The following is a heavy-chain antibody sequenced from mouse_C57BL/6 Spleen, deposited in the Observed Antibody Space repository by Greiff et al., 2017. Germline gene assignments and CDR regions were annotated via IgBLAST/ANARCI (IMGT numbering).Heavy chain of an antibody. Sequence: EVQLVESGGGLVKPGGSLKLSCAASGFTFSDYGMHWVRQAPEKGLEWVAYISSGSSTIYYADTVKGRFTIPRDNAKNTLFLQMTSLRSEDTAMYYCARPDYYGSSWYWYFDVWGTGTTVTVSS. D-gene: IGHD1-1*01. CDR1: GFTFSDYG. J-gene: IGHJ1*03. V-gene: IGHV5-17*01. CDR3: ARPDYYGSSWYWYFDV. CDR2: ISSGSSTI.